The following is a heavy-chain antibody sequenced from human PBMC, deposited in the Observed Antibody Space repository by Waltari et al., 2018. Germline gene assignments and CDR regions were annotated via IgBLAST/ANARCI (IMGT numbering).Heavy chain of an antibody. D-gene: IGHD2-21*01. CDR2: IYHSGST. Sequence: QVQLQESGPGLVKPSETLSLTCAVSGYSISSGYYWGWIRQPPGKGLEWIGSIYHSGSTYYNPSLKSRGTISVDTSKNQFSLKLSSVTAADTAVYYCARHDAYVVVIAIGYFDYWGQGTLVTVSA. CDR3: ARHDAYVVVIAIGYFDY. J-gene: IGHJ4*02. V-gene: IGHV4-38-2*01. CDR1: GYSISSGYY.